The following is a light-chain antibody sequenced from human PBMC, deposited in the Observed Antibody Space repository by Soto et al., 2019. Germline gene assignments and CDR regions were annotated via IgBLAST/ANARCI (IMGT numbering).Light chain of an antibody. V-gene: IGLV1-47*01. CDR1: SSNIGSNY. Sequence: QSVLTQPPSASGTPGQRVTISCSGSSSNIGSNYVYWYQQLPGTAPKLLIYRNNQRPPGVPDRFSGSKSGTSASLAISALRSEDEADYYCAAWDDSLSGRVFGGGTKLTVL. CDR3: AAWDDSLSGRV. J-gene: IGLJ2*01. CDR2: RNN.